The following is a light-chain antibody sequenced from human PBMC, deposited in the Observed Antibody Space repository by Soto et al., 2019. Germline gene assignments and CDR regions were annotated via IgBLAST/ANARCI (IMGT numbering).Light chain of an antibody. Sequence: QSALTQPASVSGSPGQSITISCTGTSSDVGGYNYVSWYQQHPGKAPKLMIYDVSNRPSGVSNRFSGSKSGNTAFLTISGLQAEDEADYYCTSYSSSSTLLFGGGIKLTVL. CDR1: SSDVGGYNY. CDR3: TSYSSSSTLL. V-gene: IGLV2-14*01. CDR2: DVS. J-gene: IGLJ2*01.